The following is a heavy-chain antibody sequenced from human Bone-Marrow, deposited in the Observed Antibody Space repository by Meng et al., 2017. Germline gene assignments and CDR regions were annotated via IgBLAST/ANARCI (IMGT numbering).Heavy chain of an antibody. Sequence: QLQESAPGLVKPSQPLSLTCTVSGGSISSGGYFWRWIRQHPGKGLEWIGYIYYSGSTYYNPSLKSLVTISVDTSKKQFSLKLSSVTAADTAVYYCARTPGYSYGQIDSWGQGTLVTVSS. J-gene: IGHJ4*02. V-gene: IGHV4-31*01. CDR3: ARTPGYSYGQIDS. D-gene: IGHD5-18*01. CDR2: IYYSGST. CDR1: GGSISSGGYF.